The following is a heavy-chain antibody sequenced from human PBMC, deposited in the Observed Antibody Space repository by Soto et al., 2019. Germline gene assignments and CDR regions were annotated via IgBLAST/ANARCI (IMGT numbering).Heavy chain of an antibody. CDR1: GDSIRSSSYA. CDR3: ARESLDDSP. J-gene: IGHJ4*02. V-gene: IGHV4-39*02. CDR2: VSSRGTT. Sequence: PEETLSLTCSVSGDSIRSSSYAWGWIRQPPGKGLEWIGSVSSRGTTYFNPSVRSRVTMSVDTSRNQYSMTLTSVTVADTAVYYCARESLDDSPWGPGTLVTVSS. D-gene: IGHD1-1*01.